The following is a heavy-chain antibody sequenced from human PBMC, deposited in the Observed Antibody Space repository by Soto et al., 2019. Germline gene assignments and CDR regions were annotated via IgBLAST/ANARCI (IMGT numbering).Heavy chain of an antibody. D-gene: IGHD3-3*01. CDR3: ARDKRDLRFLEWSYYFEY. V-gene: IGHV3-30-3*01. CDR2: ISYDGSNK. Sequence: GGSLRLSCAASGFTFSSYAMHWVRQAPGKGLEWVAVISYDGSNKYYADSVKGRFTISGDNSKNTLYLQMNSLRAEDTAVYYCARDKRDLRFLEWSYYFEYWGQGTLVTVSS. J-gene: IGHJ4*02. CDR1: GFTFSSYA.